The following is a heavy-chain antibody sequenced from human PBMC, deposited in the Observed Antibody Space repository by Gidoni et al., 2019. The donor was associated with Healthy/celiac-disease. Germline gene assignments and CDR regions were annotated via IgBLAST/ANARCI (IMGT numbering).Heavy chain of an antibody. Sequence: QVQLQQAGPGLVKHSQTLSLTCAISGDSVSSNSAAWNWLRQSPSRGLEWLGRTYYRSKWYNDYAVSVKSRITINPDTSKNQSSLQLNSVTPEDTAVYYCARDTQLEPNLGTYYYYGMDVWGQGTTVTVSS. CDR1: GDSVSSNSAA. V-gene: IGHV6-1*01. CDR3: ARDTQLEPNLGTYYYYGMDV. D-gene: IGHD1-1*01. J-gene: IGHJ6*02. CDR2: TYYRSKWYN.